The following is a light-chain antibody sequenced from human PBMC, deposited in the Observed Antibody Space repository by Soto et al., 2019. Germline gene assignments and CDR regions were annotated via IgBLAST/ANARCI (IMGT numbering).Light chain of an antibody. CDR2: DVT. J-gene: IGLJ2*01. CDR1: STDVGDFNY. CDR3: SSYSSSTTHVV. Sequence: QSALTQPASVSGSPGRSVTISCTGTSTDVGDFNYVSWYQHLPGRAPKLIIYDVTNWPSGISYRFSASKSGRTASLTISGLQAEDEGDYYCSSYSSSTTHVVFGGGTKLTVL. V-gene: IGLV2-14*03.